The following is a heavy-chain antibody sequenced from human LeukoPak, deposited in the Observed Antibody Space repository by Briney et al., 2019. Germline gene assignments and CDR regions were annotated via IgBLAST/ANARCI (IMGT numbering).Heavy chain of an antibody. CDR2: IYYSGST. Sequence: PSETLSLTCTVSGGSVNSGSCYWSWIRQPPGKALEWIGYIYYSGSTNYNPSLKSRVTISVDTSKNQFSLKLDSVIAADTAVYYCARVPGSDWFFDYWGQGTLVTVSS. D-gene: IGHD6-19*01. J-gene: IGHJ4*02. CDR1: GGSVNSGSCY. CDR3: ARVPGSDWFFDY. V-gene: IGHV4-61*01.